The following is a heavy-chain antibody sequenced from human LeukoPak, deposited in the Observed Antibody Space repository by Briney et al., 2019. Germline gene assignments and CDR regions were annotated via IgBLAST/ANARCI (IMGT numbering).Heavy chain of an antibody. Sequence: GRSLRLSCSASGFTFSMYGMHSVRHAPGKGLELVADISYDASYKNYPYTVKGRFSISRDNDKKMVFLQFNSLRSEDSAVYYCAKDGPSGYFLYRVLEYWGQGTMITVSS. CDR1: GFTFSMYG. CDR3: AKDGPSGYFLYRVLEY. V-gene: IGHV3-30*18. CDR2: ISYDASYK. J-gene: IGHJ4*02. D-gene: IGHD6-13*01.